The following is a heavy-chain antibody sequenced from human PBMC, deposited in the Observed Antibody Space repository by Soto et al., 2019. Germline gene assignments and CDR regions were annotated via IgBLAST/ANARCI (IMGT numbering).Heavy chain of an antibody. CDR2: IKQDGSEK. Sequence: GGSLRLSCAASGFTFSSYWMSWVRQAPGKGLEWVANIKQDGSEKYYVDSVKGRFTISRDNAKNSLYLQMNSLRAEDTAVYYCARDRFVMFGSWYEDYWGQGTLVTVS. J-gene: IGHJ4*02. D-gene: IGHD6-13*01. CDR3: ARDRFVMFGSWYEDY. V-gene: IGHV3-7*03. CDR1: GFTFSSYW.